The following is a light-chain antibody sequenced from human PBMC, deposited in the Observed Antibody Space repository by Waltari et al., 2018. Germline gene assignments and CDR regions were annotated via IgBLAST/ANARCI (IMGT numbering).Light chain of an antibody. CDR2: EDI. V-gene: IGLV3-10*01. Sequence: SYELTQPPSVSVSPGQTARITCSGDALSKKYAYWYQQKSGQAPLLVIYEDIKRPTGIPERFCGSSSGTTATLTISGAHVDDEADYYCYSTDFSGHDRVFGGGTKLTSL. J-gene: IGLJ3*02. CDR3: YSTDFSGHDRV. CDR1: ALSKKY.